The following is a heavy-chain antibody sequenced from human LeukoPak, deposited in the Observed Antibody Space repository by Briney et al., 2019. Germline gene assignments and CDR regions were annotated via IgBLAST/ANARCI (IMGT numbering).Heavy chain of an antibody. V-gene: IGHV3-21*01. Sequence: PGGSLRLSCAASGFTFSSNYMSWVRQAPGKGLEWVSSISSSSSYIYYADSVKGRFTISRDNAKNSLYLQMNSLRAEDTAVYYYASRLRIAAAGSGNNYWGQGTLVTVSS. CDR2: ISSSSSYI. CDR1: GFTFSSNY. CDR3: ASRLRIAAAGSGNNY. J-gene: IGHJ4*02. D-gene: IGHD6-13*01.